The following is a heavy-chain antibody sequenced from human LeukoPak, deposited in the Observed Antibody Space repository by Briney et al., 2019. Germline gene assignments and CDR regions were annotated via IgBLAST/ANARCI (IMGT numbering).Heavy chain of an antibody. V-gene: IGHV4-59*12. J-gene: IGHJ4*02. CDR1: GGSISSNY. Sequence: SETLSLTCTVSGGSISSNYWSWIRQPPGKGLEWIGYIYYSGSTNYNPSLKSRVTISVDKSKNQFSLNLSSVTAADTAVYYCARLIYSSSSSGFDFWGQGTLVTVSS. CDR3: ARLIYSSSSSGFDF. CDR2: IYYSGST. D-gene: IGHD6-6*01.